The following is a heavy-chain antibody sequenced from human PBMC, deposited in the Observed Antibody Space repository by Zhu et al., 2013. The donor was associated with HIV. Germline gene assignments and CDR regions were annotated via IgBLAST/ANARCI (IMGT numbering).Heavy chain of an antibody. CDR3: ARDPSTRYYTDV. V-gene: IGHV1-2*02. D-gene: IGHD3-9*01. Sequence: SGAEVKRPGASVTVSCRPSGYRFTAYYIHWVRQAPGKGIEWMGWMNPKNGGTKMAQTFQGRVIMTRDTSVNTVYMELRSLTSDDTAVYYCARDPSTRYYTDVWGKGTTVIVSS. J-gene: IGHJ6*03. CDR1: GYRFTAYY. CDR2: MNPKNGGT.